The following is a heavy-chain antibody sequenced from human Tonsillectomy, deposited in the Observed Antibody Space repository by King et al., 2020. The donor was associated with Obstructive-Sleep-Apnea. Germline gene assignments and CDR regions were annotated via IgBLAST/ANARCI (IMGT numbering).Heavy chain of an antibody. CDR3: ARDFSSGWDPWY. Sequence: QLVQSGAEVKKPGASVKVSCKASGYTFTSYAMHWVRQAPGQRLEWMGWINAGNGNTKYSQKFQGRVTITRDTSASTAYMALSSLRSEDTAVYYCARDFSSGWDPWYWGQGTLVTVSS. CDR1: GYTFTSYA. CDR2: INAGNGNT. J-gene: IGHJ4*02. V-gene: IGHV1-3*01. D-gene: IGHD6-19*01.